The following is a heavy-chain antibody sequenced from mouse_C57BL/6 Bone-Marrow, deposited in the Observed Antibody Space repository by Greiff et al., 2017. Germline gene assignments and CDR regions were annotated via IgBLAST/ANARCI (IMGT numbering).Heavy chain of an antibody. Sequence: VQLQQSGAELVRPGASVKLSCTASGFTFKDYYMHWVKQRPEQGLEWIGWIDPENGDTEYTSKFQGKATITVDTSSNTAYLQLSSLTSEDTAVYYCTSPYGDLYGGQGTSVTVSA. J-gene: IGHJ4*01. CDR2: IDPENGDT. D-gene: IGHD1-1*01. V-gene: IGHV14-4*01. CDR3: TSPYGDLY. CDR1: GFTFKDYY.